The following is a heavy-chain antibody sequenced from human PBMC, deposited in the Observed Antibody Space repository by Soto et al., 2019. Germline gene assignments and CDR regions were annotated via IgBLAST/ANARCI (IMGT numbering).Heavy chain of an antibody. J-gene: IGHJ6*02. Sequence: QVQLQESGPGLVKPSETLSLTCTVSGGSVSSGSHYWSLIRQPPGKGLEWIGYIYYSGSTNYNPSLKSRVTISVNTSKNQISLKLSSVTAADTAVYYCARPLYSYGPMDVWGQGTTVTVSS. CDR1: GGSVSSGSHY. V-gene: IGHV4-61*01. D-gene: IGHD5-18*01. CDR2: IYYSGST. CDR3: ARPLYSYGPMDV.